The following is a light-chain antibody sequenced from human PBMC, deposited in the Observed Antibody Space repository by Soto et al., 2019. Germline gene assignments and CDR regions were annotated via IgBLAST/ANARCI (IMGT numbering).Light chain of an antibody. J-gene: IGKJ2*01. V-gene: IGKV3-15*01. CDR2: GAS. Sequence: EIVMTQSPATLSVSPGERATLSCRASQSVSSNLAWYQQKPGQAPRLLIYGASTRATGIPARFSGSGSGTEVTLTISSLRSEDFAVYYCQQYNNWPGYTFGQGTKLEIK. CDR1: QSVSSN. CDR3: QQYNNWPGYT.